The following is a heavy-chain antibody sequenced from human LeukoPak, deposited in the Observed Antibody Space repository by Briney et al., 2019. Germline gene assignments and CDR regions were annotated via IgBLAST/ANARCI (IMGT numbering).Heavy chain of an antibody. CDR3: ARVSSSWTNYFDY. V-gene: IGHV3-7*01. CDR1: GFTFSSYW. CDR2: IKQDGSEK. Sequence: PGGSLRLSCAASGFTFSSYWMTWVRQAPGKGLEWVANIKQDGSEKYYVDSVKGRFTISRDNAKNSLYLQMNSLRAEDTAVYYCARVSSSWTNYFDYWGQGTLVTVSS. J-gene: IGHJ4*02. D-gene: IGHD6-13*01.